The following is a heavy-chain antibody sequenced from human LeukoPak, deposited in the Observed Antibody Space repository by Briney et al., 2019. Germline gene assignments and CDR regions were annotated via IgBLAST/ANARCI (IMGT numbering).Heavy chain of an antibody. CDR2: VHLSGAS. D-gene: IGHD1-26*01. V-gene: IGHV4-4*02. Sequence: SQTLSLTCAVSGGSILTTNWWSWVRQPPGKGLEGVGEVHLSGASNYNPPLKSRVSKSIDNSKNQLSLKLTSVTAADTAIYYCARESGAFCPFGFWGQGTLVTVSS. CDR1: GGSILTTNW. CDR3: ARESGAFCPFGF. J-gene: IGHJ4*02.